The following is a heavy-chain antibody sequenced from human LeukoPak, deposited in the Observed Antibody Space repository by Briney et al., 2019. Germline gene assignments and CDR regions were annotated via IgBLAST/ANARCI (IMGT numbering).Heavy chain of an antibody. Sequence: ASVKVSCKASGGTFSSYAISWVRQAPGQGLEWMGRIIPILGIANYAQKFQGRVTITADKSTSTAYMELSSLRSEDTAVYYCAREHGYCSGGSCYEKNFDYWGQGTLVTVSS. CDR2: IIPILGIA. CDR1: GGTFSSYA. J-gene: IGHJ4*02. D-gene: IGHD2-15*01. V-gene: IGHV1-69*04. CDR3: AREHGYCSGGSCYEKNFDY.